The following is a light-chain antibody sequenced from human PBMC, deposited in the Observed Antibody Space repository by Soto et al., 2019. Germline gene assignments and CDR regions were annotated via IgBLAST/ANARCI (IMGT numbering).Light chain of an antibody. V-gene: IGKV4-1*01. CDR1: QSVLYSSNNKNY. Sequence: DIVLTQSPDSLVVSLGERATINCKSSQSVLYSSNNKNYLAWYQHKPGQPPKLLIYWASTRESGVPDRFSGSGSGTDFTLTISSLQAEDVAVYYCQQYYTTPRTFGQGTKVEIK. CDR2: WAS. J-gene: IGKJ1*01. CDR3: QQYYTTPRT.